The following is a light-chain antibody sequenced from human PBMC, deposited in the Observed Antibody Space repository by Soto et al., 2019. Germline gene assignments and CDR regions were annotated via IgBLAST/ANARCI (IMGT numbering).Light chain of an antibody. CDR3: HHYET. J-gene: IGKJ1*01. CDR2: GAS. V-gene: IGKV3-20*01. Sequence: ENGLTQSAGTLSLTQGDRATLSCRASQSVSRSYLGWYQQKPGQAPRLLMYGASIRAAGVPDRFSGSGSGTEFTLTISRLEPEDFTVYYCHHYETSCQGTKVDIK. CDR1: QSVSRSY.